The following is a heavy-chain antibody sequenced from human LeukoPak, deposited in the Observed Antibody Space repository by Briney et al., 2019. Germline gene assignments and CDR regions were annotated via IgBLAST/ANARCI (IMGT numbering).Heavy chain of an antibody. Sequence: GASVKVSCKASGGTFSSYAISWVRQAPGQGLEWMGGIIPIFGTANYAQKFQGRVTITADKSTSTAYMELSSLRAEDTAVYYCAREDASSLDYWGQGTLVTVSS. CDR1: GGTFSSYA. J-gene: IGHJ4*02. CDR2: IIPIFGTA. CDR3: AREDASSLDY. V-gene: IGHV1-69*06.